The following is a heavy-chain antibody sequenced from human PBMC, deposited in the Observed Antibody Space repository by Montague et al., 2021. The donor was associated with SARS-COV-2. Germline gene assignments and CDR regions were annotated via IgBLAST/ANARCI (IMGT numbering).Heavy chain of an antibody. V-gene: IGHV4-4*07. CDR3: VRDGGNWYYFDY. D-gene: IGHD3-16*01. CDR1: GVSITSYY. CDR2: IYANGST. Sequence: SETLSLTCSISGVSITSYYWSWVRQPAGKGLEWIGHIYANGSTNXSPSLKSRVRLSIDNPKNQFSLKLESLTAADTAVYYCVRDGGNWYYFDYWGQGALVTVSS. J-gene: IGHJ4*02.